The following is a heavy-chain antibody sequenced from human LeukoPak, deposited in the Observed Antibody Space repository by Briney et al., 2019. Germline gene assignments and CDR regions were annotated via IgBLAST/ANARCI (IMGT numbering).Heavy chain of an antibody. Sequence: PGGSLRLSCAASGFTFSSYAMSWVRQAPGKGLEWASVINSNGGRTYYADSVKGRFTISRDDSQKTLYLQMNNLRAEDTATYYCAKESRDRDGIWGQGTLVTVSS. V-gene: IGHV3-23*01. CDR1: GFTFSSYA. CDR3: AKESRDRDGI. J-gene: IGHJ4*02. CDR2: INSNGGRT.